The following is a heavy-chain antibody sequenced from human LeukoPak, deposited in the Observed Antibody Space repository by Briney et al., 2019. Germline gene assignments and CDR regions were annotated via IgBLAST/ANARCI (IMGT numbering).Heavy chain of an antibody. V-gene: IGHV4-39*01. D-gene: IGHD3-3*01. CDR3: ARFHSYDFYSDY. CDR1: GGSISSSSYY. Sequence: SETLSLTCTVSGGSISSSSYYWGWLRQPPGKGLEWIGSIYYSGSTYYNPSLKSRVTISVDTSKNQFSLKLSSVTAADTAVYYCARFHSYDFYSDYWGQGTLVTVSS. J-gene: IGHJ4*02. CDR2: IYYSGST.